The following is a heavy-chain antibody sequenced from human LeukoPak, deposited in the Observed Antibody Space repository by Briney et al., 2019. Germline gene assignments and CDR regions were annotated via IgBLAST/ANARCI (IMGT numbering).Heavy chain of an antibody. J-gene: IGHJ4*02. CDR3: AKRPSDYGDYVSYFDH. Sequence: GGSLRLSCAASGFTSSSYAMSWVRQAPGKGLEWVSAISGSGGSTYYADSVKGRFTISRDNSKDTLYLQMNSLRAEDTAVYYCAKRPSDYGDYVSYFDHWGQGTLVTVSS. CDR2: ISGSGGST. D-gene: IGHD4-17*01. V-gene: IGHV3-23*01. CDR1: GFTSSSYA.